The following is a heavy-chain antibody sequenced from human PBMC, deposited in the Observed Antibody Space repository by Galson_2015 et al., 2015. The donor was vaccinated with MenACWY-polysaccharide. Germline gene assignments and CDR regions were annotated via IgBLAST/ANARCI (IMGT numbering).Heavy chain of an antibody. J-gene: IGHJ1*01. D-gene: IGHD1-26*01. V-gene: IGHV1-3*04. CDR1: GYIFTSYA. CDR2: INTANDNA. CDR3: ARDRRSGGRFWMSVGH. Sequence: SVKVSCKASGYIFTSYALHWVRQAPGQRLEWMGWINTANDNAKYSQKFQDRVTITRNTSASTAYMEVSSLRSEDTAVYYCARDRRSGGRFWMSVGHWGQGTLVSVSS.